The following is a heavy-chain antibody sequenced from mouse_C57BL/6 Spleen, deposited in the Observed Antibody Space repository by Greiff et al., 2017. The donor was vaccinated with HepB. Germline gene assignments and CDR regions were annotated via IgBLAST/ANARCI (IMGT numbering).Heavy chain of an antibody. CDR2: IDPETGGT. CDR3: TRRRGDYYGSREVDY. D-gene: IGHD1-1*01. CDR1: GYTFTDYE. J-gene: IGHJ2*01. V-gene: IGHV1-15*01. Sequence: VKLQESGAELVRPGASVTLSCKASGYTFTDYEMHWVKQTPVHGLEWIGAIDPETGGTAYNQKFKGKAILTADKSSSTAYMELRSLTSEDSAVYYCTRRRGDYYGSREVDYWGQGTTLTVSS.